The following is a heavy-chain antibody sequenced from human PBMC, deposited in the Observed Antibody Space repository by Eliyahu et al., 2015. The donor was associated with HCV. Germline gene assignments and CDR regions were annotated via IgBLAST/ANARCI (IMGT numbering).Heavy chain of an antibody. CDR1: GFTFXSYA. CDR2: ISGSSSSK. V-gene: IGHV3-23*01. J-gene: IGHJ4*02. CDR3: ARDGHPDSWYYFDY. Sequence: EVQLLESGGGLVQPGGSLRLSXAASGFTFXSYAMGWVRLAPGKGLGWVSAISGSSSSKYYPDSVKGRFTISRDNSKSTLYLQLNSLRAEDSAVYFCARDGHPDSWYYFDYWGQGTLVTVSS. D-gene: IGHD6-13*01.